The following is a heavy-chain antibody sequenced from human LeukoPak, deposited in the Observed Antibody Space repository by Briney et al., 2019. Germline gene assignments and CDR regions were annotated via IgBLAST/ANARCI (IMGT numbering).Heavy chain of an antibody. D-gene: IGHD6-6*01. Sequence: GASVKVSCKASGYTFTGYYMHWVRQAPGQGLEWMERINPNSGGTNYAQKFLGRVTMTRDTSISTAYIELSRLRSDDAAVYYCARDGSSSYYFDYWGQGTLVTVSS. CDR3: ARDGSSSYYFDY. J-gene: IGHJ4*02. CDR2: INPNSGGT. CDR1: GYTFTGYY. V-gene: IGHV1-2*06.